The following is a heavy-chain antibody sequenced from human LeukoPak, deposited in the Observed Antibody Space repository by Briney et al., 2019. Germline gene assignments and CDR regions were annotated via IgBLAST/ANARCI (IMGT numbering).Heavy chain of an antibody. CDR3: ARVLRYTVSAIAFDY. J-gene: IGHJ4*02. Sequence: PSQTLSLTCTVSGGSISSGGYYWSWIRQPPGKGLEWIGYIYHSGSTYYNPSLKSRVTISVDRSKNQFSLKLSSVTAADTAVYYCARVLRYTVSAIAFDYWGQGTLVTVSS. V-gene: IGHV4-30-2*01. CDR1: GGSISSGGYY. D-gene: IGHD2-2*02. CDR2: IYHSGST.